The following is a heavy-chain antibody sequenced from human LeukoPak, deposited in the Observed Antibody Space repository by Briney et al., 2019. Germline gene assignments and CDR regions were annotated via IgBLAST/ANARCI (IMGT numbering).Heavy chain of an antibody. D-gene: IGHD3-22*01. V-gene: IGHV4-30-4*01. CDR1: GGSISSGDYY. Sequence: SETLSLTCTVSGGSISSGDYYWSWIRQPPGKGLEWIGYMYYSGSTYYNPSLKSRVTISLDTSKNQFSLKLNSVTAADTAVYYCARPYYYDSRIDPWGQGTLVTVSS. J-gene: IGHJ5*02. CDR3: ARPYYYDSRIDP. CDR2: MYYSGST.